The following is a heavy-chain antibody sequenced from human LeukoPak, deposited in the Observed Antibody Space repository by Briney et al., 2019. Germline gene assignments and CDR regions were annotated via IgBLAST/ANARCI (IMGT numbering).Heavy chain of an antibody. D-gene: IGHD5-18*01. V-gene: IGHV3-30*03. CDR2: ISFDGTNK. CDR1: GFTFSSYG. CDR3: ARDEYSYGYYYYYMDV. J-gene: IGHJ6*03. Sequence: PGRSLRLSRAASGFTFSSYGMHWVRQAPGKGLEGVAVISFDGTNKYYADSVKGRFTFSRDNSQNSLYPQMNSLRAEDTAVYYCARDEYSYGYYYYYMDVWGKGTTVTVSS.